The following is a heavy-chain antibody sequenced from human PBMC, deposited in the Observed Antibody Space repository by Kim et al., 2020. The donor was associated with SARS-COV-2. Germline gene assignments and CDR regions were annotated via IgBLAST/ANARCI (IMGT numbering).Heavy chain of an antibody. Sequence: GGSLRLSCAASGFTFDDYAMHWVRQAPGKGLEWVSGISWNSGSIGYADSVKGRFTISRDNAKNSLYLQMNSLRAEDTALYYCAKDIYSGSLGDAFDIWGQGTMVTVSS. D-gene: IGHD1-26*01. CDR1: GFTFDDYA. J-gene: IGHJ3*02. CDR2: ISWNSGSI. V-gene: IGHV3-9*01. CDR3: AKDIYSGSLGDAFDI.